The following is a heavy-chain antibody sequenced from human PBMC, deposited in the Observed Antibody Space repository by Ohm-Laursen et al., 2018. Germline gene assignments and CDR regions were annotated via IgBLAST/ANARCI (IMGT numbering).Heavy chain of an antibody. J-gene: IGHJ4*02. CDR3: AKELGY. CDR2: ISSSGGST. Sequence: GSLRLSCAASGFTFTNYAMSWVRQAPRKGPEWVSGISSSGGSTQYRDSVKGRFTISRDTSKNMLYLQMNSLRAEDTAVYYCAKELGYWGQGTLVTVSS. V-gene: IGHV3-23*01. CDR1: GFTFTNYA.